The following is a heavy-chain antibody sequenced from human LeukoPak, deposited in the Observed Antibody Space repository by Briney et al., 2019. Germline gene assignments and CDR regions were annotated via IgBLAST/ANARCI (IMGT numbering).Heavy chain of an antibody. CDR2: INWNGEKT. CDR1: GFTFDDYA. Sequence: GGSLRLSCAASGFTFDDYAMSWVRQVPGKGLEWVSGINWNGEKTGYADSVKDRFTISRDNAKNSLYLQMNSLRAGDTALYYCARDSRVNYDNSGDHWGQGTQVTVSS. J-gene: IGHJ4*02. D-gene: IGHD3-22*01. CDR3: ARDSRVNYDNSGDH. V-gene: IGHV3-20*04.